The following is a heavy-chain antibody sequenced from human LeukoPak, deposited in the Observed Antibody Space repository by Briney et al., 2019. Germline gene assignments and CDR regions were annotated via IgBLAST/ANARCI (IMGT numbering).Heavy chain of an antibody. J-gene: IGHJ4*02. V-gene: IGHV4-59*01. Sequence: PSETLSLTCTVSGGSISSYYWSWIRQPPGKGLEWIGYIYYSGSTNYNPSLKSRVTISVDTSKNQFSLKLSSVTAADAAVYYCARATRYPLFDYWGQGTLVTVSS. CDR3: ARATRYPLFDY. CDR2: IYYSGST. D-gene: IGHD1-26*01. CDR1: GGSISSYY.